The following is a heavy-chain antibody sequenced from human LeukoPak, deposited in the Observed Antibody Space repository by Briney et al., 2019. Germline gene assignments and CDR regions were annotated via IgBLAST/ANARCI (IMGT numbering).Heavy chain of an antibody. V-gene: IGHV1-46*02. D-gene: IGHD4-17*01. Sequence: ASVKVSCKASGGTFNSYAISWVRQAPGQGLEWLGIINPSGGRTRYAPNFPGRLTMTRDMSTSTVYMELSSLRSEDTAVYYCARDSDTVMSPLFNWFDPWGQGTLVTVSS. J-gene: IGHJ5*02. CDR1: GGTFNSYA. CDR2: INPSGGRT. CDR3: ARDSDTVMSPLFNWFDP.